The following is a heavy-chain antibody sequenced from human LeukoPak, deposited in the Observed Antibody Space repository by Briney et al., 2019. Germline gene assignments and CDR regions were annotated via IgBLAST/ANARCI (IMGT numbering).Heavy chain of an antibody. CDR3: ASYSNYVSASSYYYYMDV. J-gene: IGHJ6*03. CDR1: GGSISSGSYY. V-gene: IGHV4-61*02. Sequence: IPSQTLSLTRTVSGGSISSGSYYWSWIRQPAGKGLEWIGRIYTSGSTNYNPSLKSRVTISVDTSKNQFSLKLSSVTAADTAVYYCASYSNYVSASSYYYYMDVWGKGTTVTVSS. D-gene: IGHD4-11*01. CDR2: IYTSGST.